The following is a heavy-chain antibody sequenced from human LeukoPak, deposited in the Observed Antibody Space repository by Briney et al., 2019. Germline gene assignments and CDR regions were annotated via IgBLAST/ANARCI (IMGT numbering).Heavy chain of an antibody. CDR2: IIPIFGTA. V-gene: IGHV1-69*13. J-gene: IGHJ4*02. Sequence: GASVKVSCKASGYTFTGYYMHWVRQAPGQGLEWMGGIIPIFGTANYAQKFQGRVTITADESTSTAYMELRSLRSDDTAVYYCAREEGKGPRTLGYCTNWGQGTLVTVSS. D-gene: IGHD2-8*01. CDR1: GYTFTGYY. CDR3: AREEGKGPRTLGYCTN.